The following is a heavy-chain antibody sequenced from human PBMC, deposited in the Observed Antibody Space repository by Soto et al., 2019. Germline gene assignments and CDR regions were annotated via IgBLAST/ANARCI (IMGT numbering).Heavy chain of an antibody. Sequence: QVQLVQSGAEVKKPGASVKVTCKASGYTFTSHGISWVRQAPGQGLEWMGWISGYNGNTNYAQKFQGRVTMTTDTSTTTAYMEVRSLSSDDTAVYYCASWAGQKYDFGGPFDYWGQGTRVTVSS. CDR1: GYTFTSHG. D-gene: IGHD4-17*01. J-gene: IGHJ4*02. CDR2: ISGYNGNT. CDR3: ASWAGQKYDFGGPFDY. V-gene: IGHV1-18*04.